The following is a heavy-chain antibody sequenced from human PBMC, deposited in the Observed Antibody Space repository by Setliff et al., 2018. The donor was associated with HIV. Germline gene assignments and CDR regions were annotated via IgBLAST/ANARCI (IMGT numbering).Heavy chain of an antibody. D-gene: IGHD3-22*01. CDR3: ASLPPLYDSSGYYFDY. CDR1: GGSISSDAYY. Sequence: SETLSLTCTVSGGSISSDAYYWGWIRQPPGKGLEWIGTIYYSGTTYYNPSLMSRVTISVDASKNQFSLKLSSVTAADTAVYYCASLPPLYDSSGYYFDYWGQGTLVTVSS. V-gene: IGHV4-39*01. J-gene: IGHJ4*02. CDR2: IYYSGTT.